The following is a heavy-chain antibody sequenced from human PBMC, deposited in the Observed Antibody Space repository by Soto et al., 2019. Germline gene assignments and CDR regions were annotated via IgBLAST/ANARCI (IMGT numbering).Heavy chain of an antibody. V-gene: IGHV4-39*01. J-gene: IGHJ5*02. CDR2: IYYSGST. Sequence: SETLSLTCTVSGGSISSSSYYWGWIRQPPGKGLEWIGSIYYSGSTYYNPSLKSRVTISVDTSKNQFSLKLSSVTAADTAVYYCTESWNYLNWFDPWGQGTLVTVS. CDR3: TESWNYLNWFDP. CDR1: GGSISSSSYY. D-gene: IGHD1-7*01.